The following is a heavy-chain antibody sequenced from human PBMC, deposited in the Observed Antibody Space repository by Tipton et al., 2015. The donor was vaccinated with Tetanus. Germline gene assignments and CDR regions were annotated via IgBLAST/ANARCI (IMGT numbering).Heavy chain of an antibody. CDR1: EFSFSSYW. D-gene: IGHD6-13*01. Sequence: SLRLSCAASEFSFSSYWMHWVRQVPGRGLVWVSRINSDGSSTDYADSVKGRFTISRDNGKNTLYLQMNSLRAEDTAVYYCARDGSWKFDYWRQGALATVSS. J-gene: IGHJ4*02. CDR2: INSDGSST. V-gene: IGHV3-74*01. CDR3: ARDGSWKFDY.